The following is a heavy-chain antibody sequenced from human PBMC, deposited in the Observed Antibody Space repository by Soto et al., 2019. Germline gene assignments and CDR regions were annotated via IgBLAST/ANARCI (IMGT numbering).Heavy chain of an antibody. CDR2: IYYSGST. J-gene: IGHJ4*02. Sequence: PSETLSLTXTVSGGSISSFYWSWIRQPPRKGLEWIGYIYYSGSTNYNPSLKSRVTISVDTSKNQFSLKLSSVTAADTAVYYCARGDYVFDYWGQGTLVTVSS. D-gene: IGHD4-17*01. V-gene: IGHV4-59*01. CDR1: GGSISSFY. CDR3: ARGDYVFDY.